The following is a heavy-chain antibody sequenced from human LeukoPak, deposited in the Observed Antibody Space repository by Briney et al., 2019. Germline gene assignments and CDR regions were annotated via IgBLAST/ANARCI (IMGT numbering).Heavy chain of an antibody. CDR3: ARGPKTYYYFWSGYNWFDP. CDR1: GGSISSSSYY. CDR2: IYYSGST. Sequence: SETLSLTCTVSGGSISSSSYYWGWIRQPPGRGLEWIVSIYYSGSTYYNPSLKSRVTISVDTSKNQFSLNLSSVTAADTAVYYCARGPKTYYYFWSGYNWFDPWGQGTLVTVSS. J-gene: IGHJ5*02. D-gene: IGHD3-3*01. V-gene: IGHV4-39*01.